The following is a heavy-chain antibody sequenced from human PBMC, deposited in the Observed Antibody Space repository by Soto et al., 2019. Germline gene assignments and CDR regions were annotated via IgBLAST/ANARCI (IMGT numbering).Heavy chain of an antibody. J-gene: IGHJ3*02. CDR3: ARDPEYSAFDI. CDR1: GFMFSHYW. CDR2: IKEDGGET. Sequence: EVQLVESGGGLVQPGGSLRLSCAASGFMFSHYWMTWIRQAPGKGLQWVAKIKEDGGETYYVESVKGRFTISRDNAKNSLYLQMDRLRDEDTAVYYCARDPEYSAFDIWGQGTMVIVSS. D-gene: IGHD5-12*01. V-gene: IGHV3-7*01.